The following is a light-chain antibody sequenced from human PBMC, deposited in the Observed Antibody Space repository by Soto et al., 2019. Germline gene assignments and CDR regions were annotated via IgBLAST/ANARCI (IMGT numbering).Light chain of an antibody. J-gene: IGKJ4*01. CDR2: AAS. V-gene: IGKV1-39*01. CDR1: QSISTY. Sequence: DIQMTQSPSSLSASVGDRVTITCRASQSISTYLHWYQQKPGKAPNRLIYAASTLQSGVPSRFSGSGSRTDFTLTISSLQPEDFATYFCQHGYSTPLTFGGGTKVDIK. CDR3: QHGYSTPLT.